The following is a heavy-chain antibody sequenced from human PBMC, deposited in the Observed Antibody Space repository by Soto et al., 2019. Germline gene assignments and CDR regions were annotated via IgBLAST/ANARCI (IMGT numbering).Heavy chain of an antibody. CDR3: ARGPSNPIVVVPAANPWYYYGMDV. J-gene: IGHJ6*02. CDR2: IYHSGST. V-gene: IGHV4-4*02. CDR1: GGSISSSNW. Sequence: NPSETLSLTCAVSGGSISSSNWWSWVRQPPGKGLEWIGEIYHSGSTNYNPSLKSRVTISVDKSKNQFSLKLSSVTAADTAVYYCARGPSNPIVVVPAANPWYYYGMDVWGQGTTVTVSS. D-gene: IGHD2-2*01.